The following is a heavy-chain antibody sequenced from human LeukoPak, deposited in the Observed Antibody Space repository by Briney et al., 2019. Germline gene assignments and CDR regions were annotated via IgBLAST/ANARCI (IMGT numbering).Heavy chain of an antibody. CDR1: GYTFTGYY. V-gene: IGHV1-2*02. Sequence: GASVKVSCKASGYTFTGYYMHWVRQAPGHGLEWMGWINPNSGGTNYAQKFQGRVTMTRDTSISTAYMELSRLRSDDTAVYYCARDLARATIFGVVIDYYYYMDVWGKGTTVTVSS. J-gene: IGHJ6*03. CDR2: INPNSGGT. D-gene: IGHD3-3*01. CDR3: ARDLARATIFGVVIDYYYYMDV.